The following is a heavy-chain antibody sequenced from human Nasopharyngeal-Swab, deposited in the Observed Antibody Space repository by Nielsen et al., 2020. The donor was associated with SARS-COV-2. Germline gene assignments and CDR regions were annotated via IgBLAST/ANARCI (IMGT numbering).Heavy chain of an antibody. V-gene: IGHV1-3*04. Sequence: ASVKVSCKASGYTFSYYTINWVRQAPGQSLEWMGWINTDNGNTRYAQKFQGRVTISRDTSARTADMELSSLTSEDTAVYYCAREKAAAGTGYWYFDLWGRGTLVTVSS. J-gene: IGHJ2*01. CDR2: INTDNGNT. D-gene: IGHD6-13*01. CDR1: GYTFSYYT. CDR3: AREKAAAGTGYWYFDL.